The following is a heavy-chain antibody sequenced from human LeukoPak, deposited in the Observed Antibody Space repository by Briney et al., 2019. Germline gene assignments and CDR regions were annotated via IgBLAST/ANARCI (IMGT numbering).Heavy chain of an antibody. CDR2: TRYDGSDK. D-gene: IGHD1-26*01. J-gene: IGHJ4*02. Sequence: GGSLRLSCATSGFIFSSYGIHWVRQAPGKGLEWVAFTRYDGSDKYYADSVKGRFTISRDNSKNKVYLQMNSLRAEDTAVYYCAKDAWEVGATSEIDYWGQGTLVTVSS. CDR1: GFIFSSYG. CDR3: AKDAWEVGATSEIDY. V-gene: IGHV3-30*02.